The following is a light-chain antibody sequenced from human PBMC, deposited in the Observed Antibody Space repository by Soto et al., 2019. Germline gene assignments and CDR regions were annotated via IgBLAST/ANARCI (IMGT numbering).Light chain of an antibody. CDR2: GAS. CDR1: QRLASNY. CDR3: QQYGYSPIT. Sequence: IGLAQSPGTVSLSPGERATLSCRASQRLASNYLAWYQQRPGQAPRLLLYGASSRATGIPDKFSGSGSGTDFTLTIDGLEPEDFAVYYCQQYGYSPITFGQGTRLEI. V-gene: IGKV3-20*01. J-gene: IGKJ5*01.